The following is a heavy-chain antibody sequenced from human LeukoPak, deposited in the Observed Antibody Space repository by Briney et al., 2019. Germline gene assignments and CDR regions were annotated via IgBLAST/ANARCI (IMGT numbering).Heavy chain of an antibody. D-gene: IGHD1-1*01. CDR1: GFTFSSSA. CDR2: ISGSGSGT. Sequence: SGGSLRLSCTASGFTFSSSATTWVRQAPGKGLEWVSGISGSGSGTYYADFVKGRFTISRDNSKNTMYLEMNSLRAEDTAVYYCAKMNGYMDVWGKGTTVTVSS. J-gene: IGHJ6*03. V-gene: IGHV3-23*01. CDR3: AKMNGYMDV.